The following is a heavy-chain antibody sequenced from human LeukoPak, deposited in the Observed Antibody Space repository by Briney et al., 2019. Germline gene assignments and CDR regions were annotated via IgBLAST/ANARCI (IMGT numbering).Heavy chain of an antibody. CDR1: GFTFSDHP. V-gene: IGHV3-30*14. J-gene: IGHJ4*02. CDR3: RSGTTGTTDQFYFDQ. D-gene: IGHD1-1*01. Sequence: PGGSLRLSCIGSGFTFSDHPLHWVRQAPGKGLEWVAVILYDGSTIYYGDSVRGRFTISRDNSKATVYLQMSSLRTEDTAVYYCRSGTTGTTDQFYFDQWGQGTLVTVSS. CDR2: ILYDGSTI.